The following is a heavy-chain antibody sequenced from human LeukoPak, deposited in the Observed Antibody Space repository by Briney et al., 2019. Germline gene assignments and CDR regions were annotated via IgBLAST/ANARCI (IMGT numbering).Heavy chain of an antibody. V-gene: IGHV3-23*01. J-gene: IGHJ6*03. CDR3: ARTSYYYYYMDV. D-gene: IGHD1-14*01. CDR2: ISGTGAGT. CDR1: GFTFNSYA. Sequence: GGSLRLSCAASGFTFNSYAMSWVRQDPGHGLEWVSAISGTGAGTYYADSVKGRFTISRDNSKNTLYLQMNSLRAEDTAVYYCARTSYYYYYMDVWGKGTTVTVSS.